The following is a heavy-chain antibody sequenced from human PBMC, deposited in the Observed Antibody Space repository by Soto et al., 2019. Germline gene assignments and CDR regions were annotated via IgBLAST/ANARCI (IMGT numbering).Heavy chain of an antibody. D-gene: IGHD6-13*01. V-gene: IGHV3-23*01. J-gene: IGHJ6*02. Sequence: PGGSLRLSCAASGFTFSSYAMSWVRQAPGKGLEWVSAISGNGGSTYYADSVKGRFTISRDNSKNTLYLQMNSLRAEDTAVYYCAKDQSGYSSSWYRNYYYGMDVWGQGTTVTVSS. CDR1: GFTFSSYA. CDR3: AKDQSGYSSSWYRNYYYGMDV. CDR2: ISGNGGST.